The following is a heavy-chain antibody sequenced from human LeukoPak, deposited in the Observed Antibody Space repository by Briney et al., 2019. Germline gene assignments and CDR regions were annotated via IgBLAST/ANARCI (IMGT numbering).Heavy chain of an antibody. Sequence: SETLSLTCTVSGGSISSSSLYWDWIRQPPGKGLEWIGTVYYSGSTYYNPSLKSRVTISVDTSKNQFSLKLSSVTAADTAVYYCARNASSLGGGAFDIWGQGTMVTVSS. D-gene: IGHD2-2*01. V-gene: IGHV4-39*01. CDR1: GGSISSSSLY. CDR3: ARNASSLGGGAFDI. CDR2: VYYSGST. J-gene: IGHJ3*02.